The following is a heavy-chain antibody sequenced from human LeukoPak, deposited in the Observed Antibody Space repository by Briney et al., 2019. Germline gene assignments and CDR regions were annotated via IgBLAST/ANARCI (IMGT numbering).Heavy chain of an antibody. J-gene: IGHJ4*02. CDR1: GFTFRSYW. Sequence: GGSLRLSCAASGFTFRSYWMSWVRQAPGKGLEWLANIGQDGSDKHYVDSVKGRFTISGDNAKNSLYLQMNSLRAEDTAVYYCATNWNFRFDYWGQGTLVTVSS. CDR2: IGQDGSDK. CDR3: ATNWNFRFDY. V-gene: IGHV3-7*01. D-gene: IGHD1-7*01.